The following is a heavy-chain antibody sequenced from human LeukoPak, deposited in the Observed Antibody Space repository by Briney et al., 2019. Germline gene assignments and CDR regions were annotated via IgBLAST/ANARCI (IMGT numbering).Heavy chain of an antibody. Sequence: GGSLRLSCAASGFTFSSYGMHWVRQAPGKGLEWVAFIRYDGSNKYYADSVKGRFTISRDNSKNTLYLKMNSLRAEDTAVYYCAKDADSSGYLFREGIDYWGQGTLVTVSS. J-gene: IGHJ4*02. CDR1: GFTFSSYG. CDR2: IRYDGSNK. V-gene: IGHV3-30*02. CDR3: AKDADSSGYLFREGIDY. D-gene: IGHD3-22*01.